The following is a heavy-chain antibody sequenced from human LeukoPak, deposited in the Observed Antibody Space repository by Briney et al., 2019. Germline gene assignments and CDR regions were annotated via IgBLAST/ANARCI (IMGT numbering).Heavy chain of an antibody. Sequence: SETLSLTCTVSGGSISSSSYYWGWIRQPPGKGLEWIGSIYYSGSTYYNPSLKSRVTISVDTSKNQFSLKLSSVTAADTAVYYCAREGPLSGWQNNWFDPWGQGTLVTVSS. CDR3: AREGPLSGWQNNWFDP. D-gene: IGHD6-19*01. CDR1: GGSISSSSYY. V-gene: IGHV4-39*02. CDR2: IYYSGST. J-gene: IGHJ5*02.